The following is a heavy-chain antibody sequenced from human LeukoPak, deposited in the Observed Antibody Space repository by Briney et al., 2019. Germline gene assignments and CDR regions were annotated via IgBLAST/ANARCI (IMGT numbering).Heavy chain of an antibody. CDR2: IWYDGSKK. CDR1: GFTFSSYG. V-gene: IGHV3-33*06. CDR3: AKDSQYSSSWSTN. D-gene: IGHD6-6*01. J-gene: IGHJ4*02. Sequence: GGSLRLSCAASGFTFSSYGMHWVRQAPGKGLELVAVIWYDGSKKYYGDSVKGRFTISRDDSKNTQYLQVNSLRVEDTAVYYCAKDSQYSSSWSTNWGQGTLVTVSS.